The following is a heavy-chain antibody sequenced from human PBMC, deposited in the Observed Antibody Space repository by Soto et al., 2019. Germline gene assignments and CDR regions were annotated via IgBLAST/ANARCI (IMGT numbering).Heavy chain of an antibody. V-gene: IGHV4-31*03. D-gene: IGHD4-17*01. Sequence: QVRLEESGPGLVKPSETLSLICSVSGGSVNNANYFWNWIRHHPGNGLEWIGYIYYSGSTRYNPSFKTRATLSIATSKNQVALRLNSVTVADTAVYFCARDADYGGSRGGMDVWGRGTTVTVSS. CDR1: GGSVNNANYF. CDR3: ARDADYGGSRGGMDV. J-gene: IGHJ6*02. CDR2: IYYSGST.